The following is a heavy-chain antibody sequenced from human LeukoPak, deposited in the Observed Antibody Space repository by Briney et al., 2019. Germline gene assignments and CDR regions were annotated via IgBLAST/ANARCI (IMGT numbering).Heavy chain of an antibody. D-gene: IGHD3-10*01. CDR2: ISSSSSYI. V-gene: IGHV3-21*01. CDR3: ARGEYGSGSYHIDY. Sequence: GGSLRLSCAASGFTFSSYSMNWVRQAPGKGLEWVSLISSSSSYIYYADSVKGRFTISRDNAKNSLYLQMNSLRAEDTAVYYCARGEYGSGSYHIDYWGQGTLVTVSS. CDR1: GFTFSSYS. J-gene: IGHJ4*02.